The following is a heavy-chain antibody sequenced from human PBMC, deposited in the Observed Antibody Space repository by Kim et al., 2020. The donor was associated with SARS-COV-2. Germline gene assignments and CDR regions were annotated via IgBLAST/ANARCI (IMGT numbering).Heavy chain of an antibody. CDR3: AKEGPRRGRCIVGATGWFDP. CDR1: GFTFSSYA. J-gene: IGHJ5*02. CDR2: ISGSGGST. V-gene: IGHV3-23*01. Sequence: GGSLRLSCAASGFTFSSYAMSWVRQAPGKGLEWVSAISGSGGSTYYADSVKGRFTISRDNSKNTLYLQMNSLRAEDTAVYYCAKEGPRRGRCIVGATGWFDPWGQGTLVTVSS. D-gene: IGHD1-26*01.